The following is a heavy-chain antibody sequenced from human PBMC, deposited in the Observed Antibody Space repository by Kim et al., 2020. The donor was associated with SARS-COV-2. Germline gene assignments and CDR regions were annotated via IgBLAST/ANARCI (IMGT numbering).Heavy chain of an antibody. CDR1: GFTFSSRA. D-gene: IGHD6-19*01. Sequence: GGSLRLSCAASGFTFSSRAMSWVRQAPGKGPEWVASVNNGGNAYYADSVKGRFTASRDITRDTLYLQMNSLRAEDTALYFCAKDHPSSGWPAFDSWGQGTLVTVSS. J-gene: IGHJ4*02. V-gene: IGHV3-23*01. CDR2: VNNGGNA. CDR3: AKDHPSSGWPAFDS.